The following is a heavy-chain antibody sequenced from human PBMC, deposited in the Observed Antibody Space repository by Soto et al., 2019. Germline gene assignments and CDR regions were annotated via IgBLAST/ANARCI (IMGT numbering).Heavy chain of an antibody. CDR2: FFYSGNT. J-gene: IGHJ6*02. V-gene: IGHV4-39*01. CDR3: GRTRAASADSAMDV. Sequence: ASETLSLTCTVSGGSLNSTNKYWGWIRQPPGKGLEWIGNFFYSGNTYYNPSLKSRVSISVDSSNNQFSLTLSSVNAADTAVYYCGRTRAASADSAMDVWGQGTTVTVSS. CDR1: GGSLNSTNKY. D-gene: IGHD6-13*01.